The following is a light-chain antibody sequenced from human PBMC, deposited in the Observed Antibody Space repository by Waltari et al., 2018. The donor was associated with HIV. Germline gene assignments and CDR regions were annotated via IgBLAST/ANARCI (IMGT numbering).Light chain of an antibody. V-gene: IGLV2-14*03. Sequence: QSALTQPASVSGSPGQSITISCNGTTTDIGGYNYVSWYQRNPDKAPKLIIFGVSNRPSGVSSRFSGSKSGNTASLTISGLQAEDEADYYCCSYTKLTTHYVLFGGGTKLTVL. CDR2: GVS. CDR3: CSYTKLTTHYVL. J-gene: IGLJ2*01. CDR1: TTDIGGYNY.